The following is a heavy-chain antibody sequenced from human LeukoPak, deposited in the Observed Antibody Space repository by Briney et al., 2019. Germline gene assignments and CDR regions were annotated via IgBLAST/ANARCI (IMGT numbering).Heavy chain of an antibody. CDR2: INANNGNT. Sequence: GASVKVSCKASGYTFTSYGITWVRQAPGQGLEWMGWINANNGNTNYAQNLQGRVTMTRDTSTSTAYMELRSLRSDDTAVYYCAREGVGAKFDYWGQGTLVTVSS. D-gene: IGHD1-26*01. J-gene: IGHJ4*02. V-gene: IGHV1-18*01. CDR1: GYTFTSYG. CDR3: AREGVGAKFDY.